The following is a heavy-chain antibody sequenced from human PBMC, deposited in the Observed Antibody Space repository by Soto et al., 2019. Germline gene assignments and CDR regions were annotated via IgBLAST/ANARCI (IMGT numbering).Heavy chain of an antibody. D-gene: IGHD3-22*01. J-gene: IGHJ4*02. CDR1: GFTFSSYS. V-gene: IGHV3-21*01. CDR2: ISSSSSYI. CDR3: ARDNYYYDSSGYYSFDY. Sequence: GSLRLSCAASGFTFSSYSMNWVRQAPGKGLEWVSSISSSSSYIYYADSVKGRFTISRDNAKNSLYLQMNSLRAEDTAVYYCARDNYYYDSSGYYSFDYWGQGTLVTVSS.